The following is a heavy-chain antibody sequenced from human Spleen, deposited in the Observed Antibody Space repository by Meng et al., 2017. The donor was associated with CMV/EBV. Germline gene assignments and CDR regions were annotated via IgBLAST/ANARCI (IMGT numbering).Heavy chain of an antibody. V-gene: IGHV3-7*04. CDR1: GFTFSSYW. CDR2: VKEDGSEK. Sequence: GGSLRLSCAASGFTFSSYWMSWVRQAPGKGLEWVANVKEDGSEKYYVDSVRGRFTISRDNAQNSLYLQMNSLRAEDTAVYYCAKDRVAYTNYPYGMDVWGQGTTVTVS. J-gene: IGHJ6*02. CDR3: AKDRVAYTNYPYGMDV. D-gene: IGHD2-21*01.